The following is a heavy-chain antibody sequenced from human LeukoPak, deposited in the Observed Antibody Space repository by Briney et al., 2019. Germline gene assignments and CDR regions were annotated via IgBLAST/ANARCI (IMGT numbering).Heavy chain of an antibody. V-gene: IGHV4-38-2*02. J-gene: IGHJ4*02. CDR3: ARSLTIGYSDY. CDR1: GYSISSGYY. Sequence: SETLSLTCTVSGYSISSGYYWGWIRQPPGKGLEWIGSIYYSGSTYYNPSLKSRVTISVDTSKNQFSLKLSSVTAADTAVYYCARSLTIGYSDYWGQGTLVTVSS. CDR2: IYYSGST. D-gene: IGHD4-11*01.